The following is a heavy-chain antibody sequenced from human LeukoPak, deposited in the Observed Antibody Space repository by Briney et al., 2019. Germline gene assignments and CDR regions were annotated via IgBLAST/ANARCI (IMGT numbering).Heavy chain of an antibody. Sequence: SETLSLTCAVYGGSFSGYYWSWIRQPPGKGLEWIGEINHSGSTNYNPSLKSRVTISVDTSKNQFSLKLSSVTAAVTAVYYCARGGDGSMQEWGQGTLVTVSS. CDR3: ARGGDGSMQE. CDR2: INHSGST. J-gene: IGHJ4*02. D-gene: IGHD6-13*01. CDR1: GGSFSGYY. V-gene: IGHV4-34*01.